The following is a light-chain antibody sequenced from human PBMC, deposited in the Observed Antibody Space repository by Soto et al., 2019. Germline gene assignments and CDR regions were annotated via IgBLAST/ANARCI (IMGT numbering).Light chain of an antibody. Sequence: DIQMTQSPSSLSASVEDRVTITCRASQSLDSYLNWYQQKPGKAPKLLIYSASTLQSGVPSKFSGSGSRTDFTLTIASLLPEDCATCYGLQSYINPITFGQGTRLEIK. J-gene: IGKJ5*01. CDR2: SAS. V-gene: IGKV1-39*01. CDR1: QSLDSY. CDR3: LQSYINPIT.